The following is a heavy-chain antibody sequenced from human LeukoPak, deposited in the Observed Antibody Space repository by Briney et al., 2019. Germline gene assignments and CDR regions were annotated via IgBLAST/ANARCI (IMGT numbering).Heavy chain of an antibody. Sequence: SETLSLTCTVSGGTISSYYWNWIRQPPGKGLEWIGYIHYSGSTKYNPSLKSRVTISVDTSKNQFSLKLSSVTTADTAVYYCARWYSSGWAFDYWGQGTLVTVSS. D-gene: IGHD6-19*01. CDR2: IHYSGST. CDR3: ARWYSSGWAFDY. CDR1: GGTISSYY. J-gene: IGHJ4*02. V-gene: IGHV4-59*08.